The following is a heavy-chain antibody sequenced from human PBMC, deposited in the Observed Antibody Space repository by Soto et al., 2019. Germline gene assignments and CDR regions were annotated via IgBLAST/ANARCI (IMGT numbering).Heavy chain of an antibody. V-gene: IGHV1-18*04. CDR2: ISAYNGNT. J-gene: IGHJ5*02. D-gene: IGHD3-3*01. CDR3: ARDLGPITIFGVVHIWFDP. CDR1: GYTFTSYG. Sequence: ASVKVSCKASGYTFTSYGISWVRQAPGQGLEWMGWISAYNGNTNYAQKLQGRVTMTTDTSTSTAYMELRSLRSDDTAVYYCARDLGPITIFGVVHIWFDPWGKGTLVTVAS.